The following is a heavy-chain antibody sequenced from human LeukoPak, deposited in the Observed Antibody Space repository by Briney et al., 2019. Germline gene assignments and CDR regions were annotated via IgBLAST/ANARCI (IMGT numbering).Heavy chain of an antibody. CDR3: ASRPNQHLLYYFDY. CDR1: GYTFTGYY. Sequence: ASVKVSCKASGYTFTGYYMHWVRQAPGQGLEWMGWINPNSGGTKYAQKFQGRVTMTSDASISTAYMELSSLRSDDTAVYYCASRPNQHLLYYFDYWGQGALVTVSS. J-gene: IGHJ4*02. D-gene: IGHD2-15*01. CDR2: INPNSGGT. V-gene: IGHV1-2*02.